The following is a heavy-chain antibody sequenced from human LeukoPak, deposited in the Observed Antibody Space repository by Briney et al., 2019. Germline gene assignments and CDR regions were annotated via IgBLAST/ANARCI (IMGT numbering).Heavy chain of an antibody. V-gene: IGHV3-7*01. CDR3: ARSNPNRNALDL. CDR1: GFTLNSYL. CDR2: IKKDGSEE. J-gene: IGHJ3*01. D-gene: IGHD1-14*01. Sequence: GGSLRLSCAASGFTLNSYLMSWVRQAPGRGLEWVANIKKDGSEESYLDSVKGRFTVSRDKAKNSLFLQMNSLRGEDTAVYYCARSNPNRNALDLWGQGTMATISS.